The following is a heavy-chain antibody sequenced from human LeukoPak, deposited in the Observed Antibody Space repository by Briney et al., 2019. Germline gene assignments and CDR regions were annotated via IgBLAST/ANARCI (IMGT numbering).Heavy chain of an antibody. D-gene: IGHD6-13*01. V-gene: IGHV4-59*12. CDR3: ARERQLVLLYYYMDV. Sequence: SETLPLTCTVSGASISSYYWSWIRQTPGKGLEWIGYTYYSGSTNYNPSLKSRVIISVDTSKNQFSLKLSSVTAADTAVYYCARERQLVLLYYYMDVWGKGTTVTVSS. J-gene: IGHJ6*03. CDR1: GASISSYY. CDR2: TYYSGST.